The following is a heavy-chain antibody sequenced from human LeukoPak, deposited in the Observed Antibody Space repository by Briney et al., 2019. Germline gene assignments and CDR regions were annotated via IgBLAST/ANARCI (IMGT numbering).Heavy chain of an antibody. J-gene: IGHJ4*02. CDR3: AKGGGYSGYGPPTDY. CDR2: ISGSGGST. V-gene: IGHV3-23*01. D-gene: IGHD5-12*01. Sequence: GGSLRLSCAASGFTFVSYGMSWVRQAPGKGLEWVSGISGSGGSTYYADSVKGRFTISRDNSKNTLYLQMNSLRAEDTAVYYCAKGGGYSGYGPPTDYWGQGTLVTVSS. CDR1: GFTFVSYG.